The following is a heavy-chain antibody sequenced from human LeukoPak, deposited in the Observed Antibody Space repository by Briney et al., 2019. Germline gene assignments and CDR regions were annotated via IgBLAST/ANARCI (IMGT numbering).Heavy chain of an antibody. CDR1: GGSISSYY. CDR2: IYYSGST. Sequence: PSETLSLTCTVSGGSISSYYWSWIRQPPGKGLERIGYIYYSGSTNYNPSLKSRVTISVDTSKNQFSLKLSSVTAADTAVYYCARTKQLWFGELYYYYMDVWGKGTTVTVSS. V-gene: IGHV4-59*01. CDR3: ARTKQLWFGELYYYYMDV. J-gene: IGHJ6*03. D-gene: IGHD3-10*01.